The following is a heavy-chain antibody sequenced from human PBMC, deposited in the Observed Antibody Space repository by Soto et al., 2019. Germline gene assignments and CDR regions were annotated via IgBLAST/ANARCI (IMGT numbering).Heavy chain of an antibody. CDR1: GFTFSSYS. Sequence: GGSLRLSCAASGFTFSSYSMNWVRQAPGKGLEWVSSISSSSSYIYYADSVKGRFTISRDNAKNSLYLQMNSLRAEDTAVYYCARDRTDTAMVTDYWGQGTLVPVSS. J-gene: IGHJ4*02. CDR3: ARDRTDTAMVTDY. D-gene: IGHD5-18*01. V-gene: IGHV3-21*01. CDR2: ISSSSSYI.